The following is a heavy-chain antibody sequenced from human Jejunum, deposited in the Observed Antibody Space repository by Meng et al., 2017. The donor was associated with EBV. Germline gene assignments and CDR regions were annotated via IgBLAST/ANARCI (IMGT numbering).Heavy chain of an antibody. J-gene: IGHJ4*02. V-gene: IGHV1-46*01. Sequence: QVQLVQSGAEVKKPGASVKLSCKTSGDTFIDYHVHWVRQAPGQGLEWMGILNPNNGATSYAQRIRGRVTMTRDTSTSTVYMELSSLRSEDTALYYCVGEIVAPYSFDQWGQGTLVTVSS. CDR1: GDTFIDYH. CDR3: VGEIVAPYSFDQ. D-gene: IGHD5-12*01. CDR2: LNPNNGAT.